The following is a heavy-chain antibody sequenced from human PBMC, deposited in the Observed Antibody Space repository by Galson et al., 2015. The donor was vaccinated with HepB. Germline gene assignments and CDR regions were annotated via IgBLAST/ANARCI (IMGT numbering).Heavy chain of an antibody. V-gene: IGHV1-69*13. Sequence: SVKVSCKASGATFGSLGISWVRQAPGQGLEWMGAMIPLSTTADYAQHFRGRVTITADDTTNTAHMELSSLRSEDTAIYYCAKRVGGDPPRDWGQGTLVIVPP. CDR1: GATFGSLG. CDR3: AKRVGGDPPRD. D-gene: IGHD2-21*01. J-gene: IGHJ4*02. CDR2: MIPLSTTA.